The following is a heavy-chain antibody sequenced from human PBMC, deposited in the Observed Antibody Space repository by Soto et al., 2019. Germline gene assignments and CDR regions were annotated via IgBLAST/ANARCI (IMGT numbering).Heavy chain of an antibody. D-gene: IGHD3-9*01. V-gene: IGHV1-2*04. Sequence: GASVKVSCKASGYTFTGYYMHWVRQAPGQGLEWMGWINPNSGGTNYAQKFQGWVTMTRDTSISTAYMELSRLRSDDTAVYYCARGVLRYFDWLRRSSYYYYGMDVWGQGTTVTVSS. CDR2: INPNSGGT. CDR3: ARGVLRYFDWLRRSSYYYYGMDV. CDR1: GYTFTGYY. J-gene: IGHJ6*02.